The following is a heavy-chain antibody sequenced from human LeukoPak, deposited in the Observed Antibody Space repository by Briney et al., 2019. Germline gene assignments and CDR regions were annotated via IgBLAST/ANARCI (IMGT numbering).Heavy chain of an antibody. CDR2: IESDGTST. Sequence: GGSLRLSCAASGFAFSTFAMSWVRQAPGKGLVWVSRIESDGTSTTYADSVKGRFTISRDNAKNTLYLQMNSLRAEDTAVYYCARDQYSSTWYRGAFDVWGQGTMVSVSS. CDR3: ARDQYSSTWYRGAFDV. CDR1: GFAFSTFA. D-gene: IGHD6-13*01. J-gene: IGHJ3*01. V-gene: IGHV3-74*01.